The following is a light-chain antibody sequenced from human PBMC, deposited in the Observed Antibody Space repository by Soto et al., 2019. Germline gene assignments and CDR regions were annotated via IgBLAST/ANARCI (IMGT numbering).Light chain of an antibody. CDR1: SSDVGGHNS. V-gene: IGLV2-14*01. J-gene: IGLJ1*01. Sequence: QSVLTQPASVSGSPGQSITISCTGTSSDVGGHNSVSWYQQHPGKAPKLMIYNVSNRPSGVSNRVSGSKSGNTASLTISGLLAEDDADYYCASYTSSSTYVFGAGTKVTVL. CDR3: ASYTSSSTYV. CDR2: NVS.